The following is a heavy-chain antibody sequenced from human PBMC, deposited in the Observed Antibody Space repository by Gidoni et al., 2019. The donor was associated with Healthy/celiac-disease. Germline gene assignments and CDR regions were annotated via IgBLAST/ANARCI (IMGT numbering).Heavy chain of an antibody. CDR3: AKSWGVVGATSAFDI. CDR2: ISWNSGSI. D-gene: IGHD1-26*01. Sequence: EVQLVESGGGLVQPGRSLRLSCAASGFPFDDYAMHWVRQAPGKGLEWVSGISWNSGSIGYADSVKGRFTISRDNAKNSLYLQMNSLRAEDTALYYCAKSWGVVGATSAFDIWGQGTMVTVSS. J-gene: IGHJ3*02. V-gene: IGHV3-9*01. CDR1: GFPFDDYA.